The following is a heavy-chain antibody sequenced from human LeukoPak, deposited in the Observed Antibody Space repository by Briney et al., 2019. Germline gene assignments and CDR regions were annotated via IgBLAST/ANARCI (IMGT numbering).Heavy chain of an antibody. CDR2: ISGSGGGT. D-gene: IGHD3-22*01. J-gene: IGHJ4*02. V-gene: IGHV3-23*01. CDR1: GFTFSSYA. CDR3: AKAPRYYYDSSGYPYYFDY. Sequence: QPGGSLRLSCAASGFTFSSYAMSWVRQAPGKGLEWVSAISGSGGGTYYSDSVKGRFTISRDNSKNTLYLQMNSLRADDTAVYYCAKAPRYYYDSSGYPYYFDYWGQGTLVTVSS.